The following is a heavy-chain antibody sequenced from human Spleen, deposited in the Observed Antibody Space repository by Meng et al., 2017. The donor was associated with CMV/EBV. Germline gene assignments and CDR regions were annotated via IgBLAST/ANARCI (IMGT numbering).Heavy chain of an antibody. V-gene: IGHV3-15*04. CDR3: TTRIS. CDR2: IESKTDGGTT. Sequence: GESLKISCADSGFTFSNAWMSWVRQAPGKGLEWVGRIESKTDGGTTDYAAPVKGRFTISRDDSKNTLYLQMNSLKTEDTAVYYCTTRISWGQGTLVTVSS. J-gene: IGHJ5*02. CDR1: GFTFSNAW.